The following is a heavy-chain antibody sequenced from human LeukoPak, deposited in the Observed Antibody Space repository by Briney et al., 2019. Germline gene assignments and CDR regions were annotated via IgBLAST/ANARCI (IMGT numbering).Heavy chain of an antibody. CDR2: ISTTGSYI. Sequence: GGSLRLSCAAPGFTFSSYTMNWVRQAPGKGLEWVSSISTTGSYIYYADSVKGRFTISRDNAKKSLYLQMDSLRAEDTAVYYCARVRGYSRYQPLDYWGQGTLVTVSS. V-gene: IGHV3-21*01. J-gene: IGHJ4*02. CDR3: ARVRGYSRYQPLDY. D-gene: IGHD3-10*01. CDR1: GFTFSSYT.